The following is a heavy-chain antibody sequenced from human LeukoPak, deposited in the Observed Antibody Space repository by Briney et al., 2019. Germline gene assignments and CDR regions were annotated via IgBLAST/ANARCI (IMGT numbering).Heavy chain of an antibody. CDR3: ARDCSRASCSQGFDY. CDR2: ISSSSSYI. CDR1: GVTFSSYS. V-gene: IGHV3-21*01. Sequence: PGGSLRLSCAASGVTFSSYSMNWVRQAPGKGLERVSSISSSSSYIYYADSVKGRFTISRDNAKNSLSLQMNSLRAEDTAVYYCARDCSRASCSQGFDYWGQGTLVTVSS. D-gene: IGHD2-2*01. J-gene: IGHJ4*02.